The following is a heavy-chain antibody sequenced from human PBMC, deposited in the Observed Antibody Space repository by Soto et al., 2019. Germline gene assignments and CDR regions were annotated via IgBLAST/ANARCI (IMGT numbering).Heavy chain of an antibody. CDR1: GGCISGSSFN. V-gene: IGHV4-39*01. Sequence: SETLSLTCTVSGGCISGSSFNWGWIRQPPGKGLEWIGSIYYGGRTYCNPSLKSRVTMSVDTSKNQFSLKLSSVTAADTAVFYCARLYFDTSAWYAYSWFDPWGQGTLVTVSS. D-gene: IGHD6-19*01. CDR3: ARLYFDTSAWYAYSWFDP. CDR2: IYYGGRT. J-gene: IGHJ5*02.